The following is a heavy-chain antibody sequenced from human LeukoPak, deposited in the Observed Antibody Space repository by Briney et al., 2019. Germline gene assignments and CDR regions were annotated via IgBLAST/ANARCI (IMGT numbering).Heavy chain of an antibody. D-gene: IGHD1-26*01. CDR2: ISSSSSTI. CDR1: GFTFSSYS. Sequence: GGSLRLSCAASGFTFSSYSMNWVRQAPGKGLEWVSYISSSSSTIYYADSVKGRFTISRDNAKNSLYLQMNSLRAEDMAVYYCARGWELYYIDYWGQGTLVTVSS. J-gene: IGHJ4*02. V-gene: IGHV3-48*04. CDR3: ARGWELYYIDY.